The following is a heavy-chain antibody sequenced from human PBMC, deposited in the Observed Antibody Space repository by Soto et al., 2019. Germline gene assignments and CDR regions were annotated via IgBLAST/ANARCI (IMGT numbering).Heavy chain of an antibody. J-gene: IGHJ6*02. V-gene: IGHV3-73*02. CDR1: GLPFSGSP. CDR2: IRSKANTYAT. Sequence: EVQLVESGGDLVQPGGSLKLSCAASGLPFSGSPIHWVRQASGKGLEWVGRIRSKANTYATAYATSVKGRFTISRDDSKNSMYLQMNSLKTEDTAVYFCIRPGYCDFVGPYDCGLDDWGQGITVTVSS. CDR3: IRPGYCDFVGPYDCGLDD. D-gene: IGHD2-21*02.